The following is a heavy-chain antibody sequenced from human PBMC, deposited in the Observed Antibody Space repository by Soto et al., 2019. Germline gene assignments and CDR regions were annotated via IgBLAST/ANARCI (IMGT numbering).Heavy chain of an antibody. CDR1: GYTFTSYG. CDR3: ARNQYCSGGNCYDWFDP. CDR2: SSAYNGNT. Sequence: APVKIFCKASGYTFTSYGSSRVRQAPGQGLEWMVWSSAYNGNTNSAQKLQGRVTTTTDTSTRTAYMELRSLRSDDTAVYYCARNQYCSGGNCYDWFDPWGQGTLVTVSS. D-gene: IGHD2-15*01. J-gene: IGHJ5*02. V-gene: IGHV1-18*01.